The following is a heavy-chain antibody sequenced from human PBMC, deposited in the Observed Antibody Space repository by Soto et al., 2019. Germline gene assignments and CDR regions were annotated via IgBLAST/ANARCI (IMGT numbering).Heavy chain of an antibody. CDR3: ASHTAMAPYYFDY. J-gene: IGHJ4*02. D-gene: IGHD5-18*01. Sequence: SGGSLRLSCAASGFTVSSKKISWVRQAPGKGLEWVPVSYSGGDTYYADSVRGRFTISRDNPKNALYLQMNTLRADDTAVYYCASHTAMAPYYFDYWGLGTLVP. CDR2: SYSGGDT. CDR1: GFTVSSKK. V-gene: IGHV3-53*01.